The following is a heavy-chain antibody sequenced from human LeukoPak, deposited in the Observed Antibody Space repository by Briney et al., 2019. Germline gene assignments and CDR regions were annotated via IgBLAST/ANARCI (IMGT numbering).Heavy chain of an antibody. Sequence: SETLSLTCTVSGGSISSGGYYWSWIRQPPGKGLEWIGYIYHSGSTYYNPSLKSRVTISVDRSKNQFSLKLNSVTAADTAVYYCARGPYYGSGSYYAQNWGQGTLVTVSS. CDR1: GGSISSGGYY. D-gene: IGHD3-10*01. CDR2: IYHSGST. V-gene: IGHV4-30-2*01. J-gene: IGHJ4*02. CDR3: ARGPYYGSGSYYAQN.